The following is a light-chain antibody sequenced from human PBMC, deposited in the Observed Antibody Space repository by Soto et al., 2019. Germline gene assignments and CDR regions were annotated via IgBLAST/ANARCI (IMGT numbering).Light chain of an antibody. CDR3: QQYGSSPWT. CDR1: QSVSSSY. CDR2: GAS. Sequence: EIVLTQSPGTLSLSPGERATLSCRASQSVSSSYLAWYQQKPGQAPRPLIYGASSRAIGIPDRFSGSGSGTDFTLTISRLEPEDFAMYYCQQYGSSPWTFRQGTKVEIK. V-gene: IGKV3-20*01. J-gene: IGKJ1*01.